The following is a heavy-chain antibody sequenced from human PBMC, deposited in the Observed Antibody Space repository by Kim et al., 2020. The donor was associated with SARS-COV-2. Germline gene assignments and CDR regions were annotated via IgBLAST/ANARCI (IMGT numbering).Heavy chain of an antibody. CDR1: GYSFTSYW. Sequence: GESLKISCKGSGYSFTSYWIGWVRQMPGKGLGWRGIIYPGDSDTRYSPSFQGQVTISANKSISTAYLQWSSLKASDTAMYYCARRVPKPGSGRGYYYYVMDVWGQGTTVTVSS. J-gene: IGHJ6*02. D-gene: IGHD3-10*01. CDR2: IYPGDSDT. V-gene: IGHV5-51*01. CDR3: ARRVPKPGSGRGYYYYVMDV.